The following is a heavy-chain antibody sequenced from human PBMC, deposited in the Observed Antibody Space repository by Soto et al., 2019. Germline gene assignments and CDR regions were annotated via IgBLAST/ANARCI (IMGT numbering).Heavy chain of an antibody. Sequence: EVQLVESGGGLVQPGGSLRLSCAASGFTFSSYWMHWVRQAPGKGLVWVSRINSDGSSTSYAASVKGRFTISRANAKNTLYLQMNSLRAEDTAVYYCARVPGDVTIFGVVTTHPYYYYMDVWGKGTTVTVSS. D-gene: IGHD3-3*01. CDR3: ARVPGDVTIFGVVTTHPYYYYMDV. J-gene: IGHJ6*03. CDR2: INSDGSST. CDR1: GFTFSSYW. V-gene: IGHV3-74*01.